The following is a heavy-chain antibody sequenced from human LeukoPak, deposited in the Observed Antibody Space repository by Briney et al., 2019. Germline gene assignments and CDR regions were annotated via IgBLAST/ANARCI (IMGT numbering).Heavy chain of an antibody. CDR1: GYSFTTYW. CDR3: ARRQGCSSTSCPPDS. J-gene: IGHJ4*02. D-gene: IGHD2-2*01. V-gene: IGHV5-51*01. Sequence: GPSLKISCRGSGYSFTTYWIGWVRQLPGQGLEWMGIIYPGDSDTRYSPSFQGQVTMPADKSINTAYLQWSSLTASDTAMYYCARRQGCSSTSCPPDSWGQGTLVTVSS. CDR2: IYPGDSDT.